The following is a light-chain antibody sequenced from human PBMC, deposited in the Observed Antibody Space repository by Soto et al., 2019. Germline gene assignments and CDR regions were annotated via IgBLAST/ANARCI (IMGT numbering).Light chain of an antibody. CDR1: QSISSW. V-gene: IGKV1-5*01. CDR2: DAS. J-gene: IGKJ2*01. CDR3: QQYNSYSYT. Sequence: DIQMTQSPSPLSASVGDRVTITCRASQSISSWLAWYQQKPGKAPKLLIYDASSLESGVPSRFSGSGSGTEFTLTISSLHPDDFATYYCQQYNSYSYTFGQGTKLEIK.